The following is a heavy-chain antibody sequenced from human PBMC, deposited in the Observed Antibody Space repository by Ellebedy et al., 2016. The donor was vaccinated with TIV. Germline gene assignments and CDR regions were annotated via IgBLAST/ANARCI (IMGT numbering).Heavy chain of an antibody. CDR1: AFSFGDYA. D-gene: IGHD5-18*01. Sequence: GESLKISCTSSAFSFGDYAMSWFRQPPGKGLEWVGFIAGKGYDGTTEYAASVKGRFTISRDDSNDIAYLQMNSLKSEETAVYYCVRDSYGHTAPPFYWGQGTLVTVSS. V-gene: IGHV3-49*03. CDR3: VRDSYGHTAPPFY. J-gene: IGHJ4*02. CDR2: IAGKGYDGTT.